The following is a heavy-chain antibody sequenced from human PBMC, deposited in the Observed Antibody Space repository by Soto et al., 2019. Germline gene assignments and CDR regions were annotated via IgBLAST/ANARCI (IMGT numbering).Heavy chain of an antibody. Sequence: PGGSLRLSCAASGFTFSSYGMHWVRQAPGKGLEWVAVIWYDGSNKYYADSVKGRFTISRDNSKNTLYLQMNSLRAEDTAVYYCARDEIRYCSSTSCWVPFDYWGQGTLVTVSS. CDR2: IWYDGSNK. CDR1: GFTFSSYG. D-gene: IGHD2-2*01. V-gene: IGHV3-33*01. CDR3: ARDEIRYCSSTSCWVPFDY. J-gene: IGHJ4*02.